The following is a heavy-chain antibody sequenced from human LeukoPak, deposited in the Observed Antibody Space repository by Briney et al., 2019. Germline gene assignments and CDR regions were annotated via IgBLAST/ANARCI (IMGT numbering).Heavy chain of an antibody. D-gene: IGHD2-15*01. Sequence: GGSLRPSCAASGFTFSSYAMHWVRQAPGKGLEWVAVISYDGRTKYYADSVKGRFTISRDNSKNTLYLQMNSLRADDTAVYNCARGSDGSLTAYFGYWGQGTLVTVSS. CDR3: ARGSDGSLTAYFGY. J-gene: IGHJ4*02. V-gene: IGHV3-30*04. CDR1: GFTFSSYA. CDR2: ISYDGRTK.